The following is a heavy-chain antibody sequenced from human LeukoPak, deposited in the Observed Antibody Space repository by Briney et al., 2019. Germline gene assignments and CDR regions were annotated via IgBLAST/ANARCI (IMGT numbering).Heavy chain of an antibody. J-gene: IGHJ3*02. V-gene: IGHV1-8*01. CDR2: MNPNSGNT. D-gene: IGHD2/OR15-2a*01. CDR3: ARGLSRSRAFDI. CDR1: GYTFTSYD. Sequence: ASVKVSCKASGYTFTSYDTNWVRQATGQGLEWMGWMNPNSGNTGYAQKFQGKVTMTGNTSISTAYRDLSSLRSEDTACNYGARGLSRSRAFDIWGQGTMVTVSS.